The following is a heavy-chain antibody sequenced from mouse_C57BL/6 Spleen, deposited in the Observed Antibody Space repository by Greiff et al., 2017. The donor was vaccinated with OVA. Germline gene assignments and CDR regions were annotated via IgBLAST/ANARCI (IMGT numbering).Heavy chain of an antibody. Sequence: QVHVKQPGAELVKPGASVKLSCKASGYTFTSYWMHWVKQRPGQGLEWIGMIHPNSGSTNYNEKFKSKATLTVDKSSSTAYMQLSSLTSEDSAVYYCARWPNVWFAYWGQGTLVTVSA. V-gene: IGHV1-64*01. J-gene: IGHJ3*01. D-gene: IGHD4-1*01. CDR2: IHPNSGST. CDR3: ARWPNVWFAY. CDR1: GYTFTSYW.